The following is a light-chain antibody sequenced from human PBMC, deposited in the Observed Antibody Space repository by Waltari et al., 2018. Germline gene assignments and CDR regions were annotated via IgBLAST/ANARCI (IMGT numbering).Light chain of an antibody. J-gene: IGKJ2*01. CDR1: QSVSSN. V-gene: IGKV3D-15*01. Sequence: EVVMTQSPATLSVSPGERATLSCKASQSVSSNLAWYQQKPGQAPSRLIYGASLRATGIPARFSGSGSGTEFTLTISSLQSEDFAIYYCQQYNNWPPEYTFGQGTKLEIK. CDR2: GAS. CDR3: QQYNNWPPEYT.